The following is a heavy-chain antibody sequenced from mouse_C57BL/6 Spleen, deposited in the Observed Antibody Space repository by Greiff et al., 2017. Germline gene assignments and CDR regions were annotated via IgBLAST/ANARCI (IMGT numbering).Heavy chain of an antibody. D-gene: IGHD2-5*01. Sequence: QVQLKQSGAELVMPGASVKLSCKASGYTFTSYWMHWVKQRPGQGLEWIGEIDPSDSYTNYNQKFKGKSTLTVDKSSSTAYMQLSSLTSEDSAVYYCARTYSNYPWFAYWGQGTLVTVSA. J-gene: IGHJ3*01. V-gene: IGHV1-69*01. CDR1: GYTFTSYW. CDR2: IDPSDSYT. CDR3: ARTYSNYPWFAY.